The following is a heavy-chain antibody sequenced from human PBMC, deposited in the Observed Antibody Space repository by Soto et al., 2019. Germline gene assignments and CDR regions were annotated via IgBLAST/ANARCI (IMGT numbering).Heavy chain of an antibody. CDR1: GYTFTSYG. CDR2: ISAYNGNT. V-gene: IGHV1-18*01. CDR3: AREIEGYGGDYYYYGMDV. Sequence: QVQLVQSGAEVKKPGASVKVSCKASGYTFTSYGISWVRQAPGQGLEWMGWISAYNGNTNYAQKLQGRVTMTTDTSTSTADMGLRSLRSDDTAGYYGAREIEGYGGDYYYYGMDVWGQGTTVTVSS. D-gene: IGHD4-17*01. J-gene: IGHJ6*02.